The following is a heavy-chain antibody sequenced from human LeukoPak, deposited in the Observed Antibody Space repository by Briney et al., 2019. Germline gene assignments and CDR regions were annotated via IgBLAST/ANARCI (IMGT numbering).Heavy chain of an antibody. CDR2: TYYRSKWYN. CDR1: GDSVSSNSAA. D-gene: IGHD5-12*01. Sequence: SQTLSLTCAISGDSVSSNSAAWNWIRQSPSRGLEWLGRTYYRSKWYNDYAVSVKSRITINPDTSKNQFSLKLSSVTAADTAVYYCARDLDIVATGWNYGMDVWGQGTTVTVSS. V-gene: IGHV6-1*01. J-gene: IGHJ6*02. CDR3: ARDLDIVATGWNYGMDV.